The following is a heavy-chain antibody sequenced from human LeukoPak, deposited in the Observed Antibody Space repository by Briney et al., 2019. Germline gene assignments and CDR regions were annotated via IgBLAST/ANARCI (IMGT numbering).Heavy chain of an antibody. Sequence: SQTLSLTCPISGDSVSNNSVAWNWIRQSPLRGLEWLGRTYYRSRWYNDYAVSVTSRITINPDTSKNQFSLQLNSLTPEDTAVYFCARDTEGTAVTYYNHYGMDVWGQGTTVTVSS. D-gene: IGHD6-19*01. CDR1: GDSVSNNSVA. CDR2: TYYRSRWYN. J-gene: IGHJ6*02. V-gene: IGHV6-1*01. CDR3: ARDTEGTAVTYYNHYGMDV.